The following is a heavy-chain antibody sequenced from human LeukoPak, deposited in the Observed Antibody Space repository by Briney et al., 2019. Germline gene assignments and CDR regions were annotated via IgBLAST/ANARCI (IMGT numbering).Heavy chain of an antibody. D-gene: IGHD5-12*01. Sequence: SETLSLTCTVSGGSISSYYWSWIRQPPGKGLEWIGYIYYSGSTNYNPSLKSRVTISVDTSKNQFSLKLSSVTAAGTAVYYCARVVPLRSGYTARWFDPWGQGTLVTVSS. CDR3: ARVVPLRSGYTARWFDP. V-gene: IGHV4-59*01. J-gene: IGHJ5*02. CDR2: IYYSGST. CDR1: GGSISSYY.